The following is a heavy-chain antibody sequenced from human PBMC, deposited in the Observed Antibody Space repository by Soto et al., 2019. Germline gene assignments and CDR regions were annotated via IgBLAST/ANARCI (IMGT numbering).Heavy chain of an antibody. J-gene: IGHJ6*02. CDR1: GFTFSSYG. Sequence: HPGGSLSLSCAASGFTFSSYGMHWVRQAPGKGLEWVAVLWYDGSNKYYAYSVKGRFTISRDNSKNTLFLQMNSLRAEDTVVYYFARDSALTGTTFSYYYYGMDVWGQGPTVTVSS. V-gene: IGHV3-33*01. CDR3: ARDSALTGTTFSYYYYGMDV. D-gene: IGHD1-20*01. CDR2: LWYDGSNK.